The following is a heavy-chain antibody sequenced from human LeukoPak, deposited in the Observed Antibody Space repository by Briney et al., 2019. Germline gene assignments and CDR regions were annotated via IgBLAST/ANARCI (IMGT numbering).Heavy chain of an antibody. Sequence: GGSLRLSCTASGFTFGDYAMSWFRQAPGKGLEWVGFIRSKAYGGTTEYAASVKGRFTISRDDSKSIAYLQMNSLKTEDTAVYYCTRDRGELRYFDWHLVPHYWGQGTLVTVSS. CDR3: TRDRGELRYFDWHLVPHY. J-gene: IGHJ4*02. V-gene: IGHV3-49*03. D-gene: IGHD3-9*01. CDR1: GFTFGDYA. CDR2: IRSKAYGGTT.